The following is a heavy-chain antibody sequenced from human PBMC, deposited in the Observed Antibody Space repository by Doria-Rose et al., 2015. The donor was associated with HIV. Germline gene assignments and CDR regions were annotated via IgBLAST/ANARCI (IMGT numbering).Heavy chain of an antibody. CDR1: GDSIHNFY. CDR3: ARDRGDY. Sequence: VQLQESGPGLVKPSETLSLTCTVSGDSIHNFYWTWVRQAAGKGLEWIGRIYSTGSTNYNPSLQSRVTISIDTSRSQFSLSLRSVTAADTAFYFCARDRGDYWGQGALVTVTS. J-gene: IGHJ4*02. V-gene: IGHV4-4*07. CDR2: IYSTGST.